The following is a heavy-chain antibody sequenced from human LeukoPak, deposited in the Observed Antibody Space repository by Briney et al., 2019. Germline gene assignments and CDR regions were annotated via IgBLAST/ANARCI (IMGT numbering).Heavy chain of an antibody. D-gene: IGHD4-17*01. V-gene: IGHV1-69*13. Sequence: SVKVSCKASGGTFSSYAISWVRQAPGQGLEWMGGIIPIFGTADYAQKFQGRVTITADESTSTAYMELSSLRSDDTAVYYCARDGDYGADNWFDPWGQGILVTVSS. CDR3: ARDGDYGADNWFDP. CDR2: IIPIFGTA. CDR1: GGTFSSYA. J-gene: IGHJ5*02.